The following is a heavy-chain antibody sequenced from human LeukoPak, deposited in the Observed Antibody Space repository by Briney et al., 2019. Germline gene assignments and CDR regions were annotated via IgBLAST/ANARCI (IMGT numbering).Heavy chain of an antibody. Sequence: GGSLRLSCAVSGFTISNYWMSWVRQAPGKGLEWVATIKQDGSAEFYVDSVKGRFTISRDSAKNSLYLQMNSLRDDDTAVYYCARDLFDYWGEGTLVTVSS. V-gene: IGHV3-7*01. CDR3: ARDLFDY. CDR1: GFTISNYW. J-gene: IGHJ4*02. CDR2: IKQDGSAE.